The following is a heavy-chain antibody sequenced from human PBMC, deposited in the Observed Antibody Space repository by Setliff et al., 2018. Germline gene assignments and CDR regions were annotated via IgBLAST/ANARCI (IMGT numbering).Heavy chain of an antibody. Sequence: SETLSLTCAVSGYSISSGYYWGWIRQPPGKGLEWIGSIYHSGSTYYNPSLKSRVTISVDTSKNQFSLKLSSVTAADTAVYYCARQPEGGYYDSSGYYGMAPYYFDYWGQG. V-gene: IGHV4-38-2*01. CDR2: IYHSGST. CDR1: GYSISSGYY. J-gene: IGHJ4*02. D-gene: IGHD3-22*01. CDR3: ARQPEGGYYDSSGYYGMAPYYFDY.